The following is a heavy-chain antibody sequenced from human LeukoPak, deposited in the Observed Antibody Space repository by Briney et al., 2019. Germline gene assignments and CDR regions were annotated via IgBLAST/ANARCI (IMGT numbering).Heavy chain of an antibody. CDR2: IYYSGST. CDR3: ARLAYYYGSGSYYNGHWFDP. V-gene: IGHV4-59*08. CDR1: GGSISSYY. J-gene: IGHJ5*02. Sequence: SETLSLTCTVSGGSISSYYWSWIRQPPGKGLEWIGYIYYSGSTNYNPSLKSRVTISVDTSKNQFSLKLSSVTAADTAVYYCARLAYYYGSGSYYNGHWFDPWGQGTLVTVSS. D-gene: IGHD3-10*01.